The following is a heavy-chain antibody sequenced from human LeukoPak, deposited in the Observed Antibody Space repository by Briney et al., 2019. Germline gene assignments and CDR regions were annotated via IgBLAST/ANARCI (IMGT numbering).Heavy chain of an antibody. V-gene: IGHV3-64*01. D-gene: IGHD5-18*01. CDR1: GFSFSSYA. J-gene: IGHJ4*02. CDR2: ISSNGDKT. CDR3: ARSLRAGYGLLDY. Sequence: PGGSLRLSCTVSGFSFSSYAVYWVRQAPGKGLEYVSAISSNGDKTYYANSVKGRFTISRDNSKNTLYLQMGSLRDEDMAVHYCARSLRAGYGLLDYWGRGTLVTVSS.